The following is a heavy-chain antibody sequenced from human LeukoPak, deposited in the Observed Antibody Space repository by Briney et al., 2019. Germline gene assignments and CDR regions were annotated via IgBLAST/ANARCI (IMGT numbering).Heavy chain of an antibody. V-gene: IGHV3-30*02. CDR1: GFTFSSXG. Sequence: RLXCAAXGFTFSSXGMXXVRXXXXXXXXXMAXIRYDGSNKYYADSVKGRFTISRDNSKNTLYLQMNSLRAEDTAVYYCAKDHSSNLAHFDYWGQGTLVTVSS. CDR2: IRYDGSNK. CDR3: AKDHSSNLAHFDY. D-gene: IGHD6-13*01. J-gene: IGHJ4*02.